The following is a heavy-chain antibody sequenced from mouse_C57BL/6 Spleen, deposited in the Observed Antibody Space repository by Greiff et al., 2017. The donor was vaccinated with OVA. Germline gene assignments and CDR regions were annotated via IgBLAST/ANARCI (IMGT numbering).Heavy chain of an antibody. J-gene: IGHJ1*03. D-gene: IGHD2-2*01. CDR3: ARDGDYGYYWYFDV. CDR2: ISYDGSN. Sequence: EVQLQESGPGLVKPSQSLSLTCSVTGYSITSGYYWNWIRQFPGNKLEWMGYISYDGSNNYNPSLKNRISITRDTSKNQFFLKLNSVTTEDTATYYCARDGDYGYYWYFDVWGTGTTVTVS. V-gene: IGHV3-6*01. CDR1: GYSITSGYY.